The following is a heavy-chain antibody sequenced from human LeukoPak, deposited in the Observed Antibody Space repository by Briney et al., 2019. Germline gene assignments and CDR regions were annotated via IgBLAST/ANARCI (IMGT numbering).Heavy chain of an antibody. J-gene: IGHJ4*02. CDR2: INPNSGGT. Sequence: GASVKVSFKASGYTFTGYYMHWVRQAPGQGLEWMGWINPNSGGTNYAQKFQGRVTMTRDTSISTAYMELSRLRSDDTAVYYCAREALGYYYDSSGPNFDYWGQGTLVTVSS. CDR1: GYTFTGYY. CDR3: AREALGYYYDSSGPNFDY. D-gene: IGHD3-22*01. V-gene: IGHV1-2*02.